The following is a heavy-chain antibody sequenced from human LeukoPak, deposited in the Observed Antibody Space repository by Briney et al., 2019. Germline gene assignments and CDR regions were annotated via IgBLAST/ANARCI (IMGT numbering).Heavy chain of an antibody. Sequence: PSETLSLTCAVYGGSFSGYYWSWIRQPPGKGLEWIGEINHSGSTNYNPSLKSRVTISVDTSKNQFSLKLSSVTAADTAVYYCASVYGSSGYYPFWGQGTLVTVSS. V-gene: IGHV4-34*01. D-gene: IGHD3-22*01. CDR2: INHSGST. CDR1: GGSFSGYY. CDR3: ASVYGSSGYYPF. J-gene: IGHJ4*02.